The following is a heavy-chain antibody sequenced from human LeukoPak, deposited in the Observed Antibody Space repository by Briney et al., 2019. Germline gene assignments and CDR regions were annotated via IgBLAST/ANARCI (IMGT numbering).Heavy chain of an antibody. CDR3: ARVGDSSSWYEEGDLGPIDAFDI. J-gene: IGHJ3*02. D-gene: IGHD6-13*01. Sequence: ASVKVSCKASGYTFTSYGISWVRQAPGQGLEWMGWISAYNGNTNYAQKLQGRVTMTTDTSTSTAYMELRSLRSDDTAVYYCARVGDSSSWYEEGDLGPIDAFDIWGQGTMVTVSS. CDR2: ISAYNGNT. CDR1: GYTFTSYG. V-gene: IGHV1-18*01.